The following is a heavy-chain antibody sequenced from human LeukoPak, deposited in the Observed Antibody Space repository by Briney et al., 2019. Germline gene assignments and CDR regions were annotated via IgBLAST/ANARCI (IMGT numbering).Heavy chain of an antibody. D-gene: IGHD5-12*01. J-gene: IGHJ4*02. V-gene: IGHV1-69*05. CDR3: ARDINSGSDY. CDR1: GGTFSSYA. Sequence: SVKVSCQASGGTFSSYAISWVRQAPGQGLEWMGGIIPIFGTANYAQKFQGRVTMTRDTSTSTVYMELSSLRSEDTAVYYCARDINSGSDYWGQGTLVTVSS. CDR2: IIPIFGTA.